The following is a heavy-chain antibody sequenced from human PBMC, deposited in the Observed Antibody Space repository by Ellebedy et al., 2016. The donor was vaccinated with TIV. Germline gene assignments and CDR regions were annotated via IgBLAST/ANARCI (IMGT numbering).Heavy chain of an antibody. D-gene: IGHD2-15*01. CDR3: ARVLGYCSGGSCSIDY. CDR1: GFTFNTYN. V-gene: IGHV3-21*01. CDR2: ISSGGSYI. J-gene: IGHJ4*02. Sequence: GESLKISCAASGFTFNTYNMNWVRQAPGKGLEWVSSISSGGSYIYSADSVKGRFTVSRDNAKNSLYLQMNSLRAEDTAVYYCARVLGYCSGGSCSIDYWGQGTLVTVSS.